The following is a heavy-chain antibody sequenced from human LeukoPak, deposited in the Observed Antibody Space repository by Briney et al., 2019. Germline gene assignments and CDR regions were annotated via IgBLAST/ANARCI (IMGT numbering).Heavy chain of an antibody. J-gene: IGHJ3*02. V-gene: IGHV4-59*01. CDR2: IYYSGST. CDR1: GGSLSSYY. D-gene: IGHD6-19*01. Sequence: PSETLSLTCTVSGGSLSSYYWSWFRQPPGKGLEWIGYIYYSGSTNYNPSLKGRVTISVDTSKNQFSLKLSSVTAADTAVYYCARFDGGWYREVRPGDAFDIWGQGTMVTVSS. CDR3: ARFDGGWYREVRPGDAFDI.